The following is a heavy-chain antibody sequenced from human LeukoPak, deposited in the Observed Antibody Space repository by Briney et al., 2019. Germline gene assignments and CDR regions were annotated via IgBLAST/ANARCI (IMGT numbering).Heavy chain of an antibody. D-gene: IGHD3-3*01. CDR3: ARDEAYYDFWSGYYTDSSSDAFDI. V-gene: IGHV1-18*01. CDR1: GYTFTSYG. Sequence: GASVKVSCKASGYTFTSYGISWVRQAPGQGLEWMGWISAYNGNTNYAQKLQGRVTMTTDTSTSTAYMELSSLRSEDTAVYYCARDEAYYDFWSGYYTDSSSDAFDIWGQGTMVTVSS. CDR2: ISAYNGNT. J-gene: IGHJ3*02.